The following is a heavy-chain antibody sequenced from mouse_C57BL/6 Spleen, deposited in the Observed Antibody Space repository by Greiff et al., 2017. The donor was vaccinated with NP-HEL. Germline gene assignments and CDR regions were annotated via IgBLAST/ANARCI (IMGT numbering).Heavy chain of an antibody. Sequence: EVKLVESGGGLVQPGGSLKLSCAASGFTFSDYYMYWVRQTPEKRLEWVAYISNGGGSTYYPDTVKGRFTISRDNAKNTLYLQMSRLKSEDTAMYYCAREAQLGYFDYWGQGTTLTVSS. D-gene: IGHD4-1*02. J-gene: IGHJ2*01. CDR2: ISNGGGST. CDR3: AREAQLGYFDY. V-gene: IGHV5-12*01. CDR1: GFTFSDYY.